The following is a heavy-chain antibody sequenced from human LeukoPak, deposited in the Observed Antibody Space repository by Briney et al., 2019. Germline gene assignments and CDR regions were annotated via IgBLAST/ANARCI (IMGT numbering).Heavy chain of an antibody. CDR3: ARAVRGLVASDP. Sequence: GGSLRLSCAASGFTFSDYYMSWVRQAPGKGLEWVSYISSSSSCTNYADSVKGRFTISRDNAKNSLYLQMNSLRAEDTAVYYCARAVRGLVASDPWGRGTLVTVSS. CDR2: ISSSSSCT. V-gene: IGHV3-11*06. CDR1: GFTFSDYY. J-gene: IGHJ2*01. D-gene: IGHD2-21*01.